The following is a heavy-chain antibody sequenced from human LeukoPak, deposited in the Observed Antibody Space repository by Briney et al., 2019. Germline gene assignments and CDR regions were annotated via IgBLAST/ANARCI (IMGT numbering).Heavy chain of an antibody. D-gene: IGHD2-15*01. CDR1: GFTFSTYA. J-gene: IGHJ4*02. CDR2: ISRGGDVT. V-gene: IGHV3-23*01. Sequence: GGSLRLSCAASGFTFSTYAMTWVRQAPGKGLEWVSLISRGGDVTYYADSVKGRFTISRDSSKNTLYLEMHSLRAEDTAVYYCAARPGEVAVPYDYWGQGTLVTVSS. CDR3: AARPGEVAVPYDY.